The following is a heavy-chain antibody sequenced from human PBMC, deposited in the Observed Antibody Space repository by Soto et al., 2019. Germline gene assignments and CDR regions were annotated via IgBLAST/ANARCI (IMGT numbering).Heavy chain of an antibody. D-gene: IGHD3-16*01. V-gene: IGHV1-46*03. J-gene: IGHJ6*02. CDR3: ARGGLSPPDYSYYYGMDV. Sequence: ASVKVSCKASGYTFTSYYMHWVRQAPGQGLEWMGIINPSGGSTSYAQKFQGRVTMTRDTSTSTVYMELSSLRSEDTAVYYCARGGLSPPDYSYYYGMDVWGQGTTVTFSS. CDR2: INPSGGST. CDR1: GYTFTSYY.